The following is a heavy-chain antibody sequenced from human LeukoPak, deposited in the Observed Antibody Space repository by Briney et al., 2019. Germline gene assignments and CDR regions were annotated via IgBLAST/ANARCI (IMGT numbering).Heavy chain of an antibody. CDR3: ARIRLGGDRRDYYYGMDV. J-gene: IGHJ6*02. V-gene: IGHV3-53*01. CDR1: GFTVSSNY. Sequence: PGGSLRLSCAASGFTVSSNYMSWVRQAPGKGLEWVSVIYSGGSTYYADSVKGRFTISRDNSKNTLYLQMNSLRAEDTAVYYCARIRLGGDRRDYYYGMDVWGQGTTVTVSS. CDR2: IYSGGST. D-gene: IGHD2-21*01.